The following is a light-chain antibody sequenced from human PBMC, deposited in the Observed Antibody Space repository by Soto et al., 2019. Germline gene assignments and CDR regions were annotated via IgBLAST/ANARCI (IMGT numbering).Light chain of an antibody. CDR2: EVS. CDR3: SSYAGSIYV. Sequence: QSALTQPPSASGSPGQSVTISCTGTSSDVGGYNYVSWYQQHPGKAPKLMIYEVSKRPSGVPDRSSGSKSGNTASLTVSGLQAEDEADYYCSSYAGSIYVFGTGTKVTVL. J-gene: IGLJ1*01. CDR1: SSDVGGYNY. V-gene: IGLV2-8*01.